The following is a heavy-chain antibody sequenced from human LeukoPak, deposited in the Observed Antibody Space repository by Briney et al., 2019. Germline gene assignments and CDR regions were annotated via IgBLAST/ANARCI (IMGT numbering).Heavy chain of an antibody. Sequence: GGSLRLSCAASGFTFNIYEMNWVRQAPGKGLVWVSRIKSDGSSTNYADSVKGRFTISRDNAKNTLYLQMNSLRAEDTAVYYCARGGAVAGTGDYWGQGTLVTVSS. CDR1: GFTFNIYE. D-gene: IGHD6-19*01. V-gene: IGHV3-74*01. J-gene: IGHJ4*02. CDR3: ARGGAVAGTGDY. CDR2: IKSDGSST.